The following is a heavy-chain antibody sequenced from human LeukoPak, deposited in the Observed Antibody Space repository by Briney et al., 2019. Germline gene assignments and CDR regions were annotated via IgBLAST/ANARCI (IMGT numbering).Heavy chain of an antibody. CDR2: IYTGGNT. Sequence: SETLSLTCTVSGDSISSGSFYWTWIRQPAGKGLEWIGRIYTGGNTNYNPSLQSRVAISMDTSKNQFSLKLSSVTAADTAVYYCAKWERLKRVFFWGQGTLVAVSS. CDR3: AKWERLKRVFF. D-gene: IGHD1-26*01. J-gene: IGHJ1*01. CDR1: GDSISSGSFY. V-gene: IGHV4-61*02.